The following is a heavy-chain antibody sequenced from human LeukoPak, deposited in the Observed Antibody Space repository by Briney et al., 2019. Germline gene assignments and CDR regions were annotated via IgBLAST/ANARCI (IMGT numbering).Heavy chain of an antibody. CDR2: ISHSGSP. CDR1: GYSSSSGHY. CDR3: ARDPVVPATSMQFDWYFDL. J-gene: IGHJ2*01. D-gene: IGHD2-15*01. V-gene: IGHV4-38-2*02. Sequence: SETLSLTCTVSGYSSSSGHYYGWIRQPPGKGLEWIGSISHSGSPYYNPSLKSRDTISLHTSKNQFSLKLSSVTAADTAVYYCARDPVVPATSMQFDWYFDLWGRGTLVTVSS.